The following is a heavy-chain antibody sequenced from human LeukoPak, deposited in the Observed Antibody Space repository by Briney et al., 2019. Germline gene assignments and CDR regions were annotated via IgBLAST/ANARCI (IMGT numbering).Heavy chain of an antibody. CDR3: ATELGFYFDY. CDR2: IYSSRTT. V-gene: IGHV4-61*02. CDR1: SGSIRSSNYH. Sequence: SETLSLTCTVSSGSIRSSNYHWHWIRQPAGKGLEWIGRIYSSRTTNYNPSLKSRVTISVDTSKNQFSLKLSSVTAADTAVYYCATELGFYFDYWGQGTLVTVSS. J-gene: IGHJ4*02. D-gene: IGHD7-27*01.